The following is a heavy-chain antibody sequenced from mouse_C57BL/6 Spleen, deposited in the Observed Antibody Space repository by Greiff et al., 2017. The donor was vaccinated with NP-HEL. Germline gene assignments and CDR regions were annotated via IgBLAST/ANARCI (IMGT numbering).Heavy chain of an antibody. D-gene: IGHD1-1*01. J-gene: IGHJ2*01. V-gene: IGHV1-54*01. CDR1: GYAFTNYL. CDR2: INPGSGGT. Sequence: VQLQQSGAELVRPGTSVKVSCKASGYAFTNYLIEWVKQRPGQGLEWIGVINPGSGGTNYNEKFKGKATLTADKSSSTAYMQLRSLTSADSAVYCCARGGAKYYCGSYPDYWGQGTTLTVSS. CDR3: ARGGAKYYCGSYPDY.